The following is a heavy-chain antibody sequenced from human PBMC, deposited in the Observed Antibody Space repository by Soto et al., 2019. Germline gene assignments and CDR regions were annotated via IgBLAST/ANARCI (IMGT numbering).Heavy chain of an antibody. CDR1: GYTFTGYY. CDR2: INPNSGGT. CDR3: AREGTSSSSGLYYYYGMDV. J-gene: IGHJ6*01. V-gene: IGHV1-2*04. Sequence: QVQLVQSGAEVKKPGASVKVSCKASGYTFTGYYMHWVRQAPGQGLEWMGWINPNSGGTNYAHKVQGWVTMTRDTSISTPYMELSRLRSDDTAVYYCAREGTSSSSGLYYYYGMDVWGQGTTVTVSS. D-gene: IGHD6-6*01.